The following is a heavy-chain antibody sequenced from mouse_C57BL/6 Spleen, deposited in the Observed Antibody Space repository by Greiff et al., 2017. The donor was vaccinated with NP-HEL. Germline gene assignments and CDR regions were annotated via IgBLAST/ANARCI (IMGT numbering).Heavy chain of an antibody. V-gene: IGHV1-82*01. CDR2: IYPGDGDT. CDR3: ERDYDGSSYPHFDY. J-gene: IGHJ2*01. Sequence: QVQLQQSGPELVKPGASVKLSCKASGYAFSSSWMNWVKQRPGKGLEWIGRIYPGDGDTNYHGKFKGQATLTADKTASTAYMQLSSLTSEDAAVYVCERDYDGSSYPHFDYWGQGTTLTVSS. D-gene: IGHD1-1*01. CDR1: GYAFSSSW.